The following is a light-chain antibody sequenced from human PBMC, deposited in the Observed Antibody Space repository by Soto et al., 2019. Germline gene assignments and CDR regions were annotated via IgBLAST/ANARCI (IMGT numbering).Light chain of an antibody. CDR3: QQYNNWLT. J-gene: IGKJ4*01. CDR2: GAS. V-gene: IGKV3-15*01. CDR1: ESVSSN. Sequence: EIGMTQSPATLSVSPGERATLSCRASESVSSNLAWYQQKPGQAPRLLIYGASTRATGIPARFSGSGSGTEFTLTISSLQSEDFALYYCQQYNNWLTFGGGTKEEIK.